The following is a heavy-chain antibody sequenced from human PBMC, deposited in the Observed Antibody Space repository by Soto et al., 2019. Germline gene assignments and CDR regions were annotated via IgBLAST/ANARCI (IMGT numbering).Heavy chain of an antibody. D-gene: IGHD2-2*01. CDR3: ARYIPGVRYYGMDV. J-gene: IGHJ6*02. Sequence: VRSLRLSYAASGFTFISYAMKWVRQAPGKGLEWVSLIGESGTPTYYADSVKGRFTISRDNSGNTLFLEMYSLRAEDTAVYYCARYIPGVRYYGMDVWGQGTTVTVSS. CDR1: GFTFISYA. V-gene: IGHV3-23*01. CDR2: IGESGTPT.